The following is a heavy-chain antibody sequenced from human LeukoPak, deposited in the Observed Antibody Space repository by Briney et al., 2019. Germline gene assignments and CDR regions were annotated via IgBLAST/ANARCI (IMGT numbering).Heavy chain of an antibody. CDR2: IYHSGST. J-gene: IGHJ6*03. V-gene: IGHV4-30-2*01. CDR3: AREAGTTFGRAYYYYMDV. CDR1: GGSISSGGYY. D-gene: IGHD3-16*01. Sequence: SETLSLTCTVSGGSISSGGYYWSWIRQPPGKGLEWIGYIYHSGSTYYNPSLKSRVTISVDRSKNQFSLKLSSVTAADTAVYYCAREAGTTFGRAYYYYMDVWGKGTTVTVSS.